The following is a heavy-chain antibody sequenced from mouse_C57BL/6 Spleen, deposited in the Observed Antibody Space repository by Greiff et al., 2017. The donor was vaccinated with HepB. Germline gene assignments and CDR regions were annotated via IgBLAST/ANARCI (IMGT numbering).Heavy chain of an antibody. V-gene: IGHV1-72*01. CDR3: ARIYGSSYDYAMDY. CDR1: GYTFTSYW. D-gene: IGHD1-1*01. J-gene: IGHJ4*01. Sequence: VQLQQPGAELVKPGASVKLSCKASGYTFTSYWMHWVKQRPGRGLEWIGRIDPNSGGTKYNEKFKSKATLTVDKPSSTAYMQLSSLTSEDSAVYYCARIYGSSYDYAMDYWGQGTSVTVSS. CDR2: IDPNSGGT.